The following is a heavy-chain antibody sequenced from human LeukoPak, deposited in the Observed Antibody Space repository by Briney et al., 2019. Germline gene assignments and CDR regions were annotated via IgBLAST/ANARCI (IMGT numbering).Heavy chain of an antibody. V-gene: IGHV3-66*02. CDR3: AKDRNAGIAVAGTAFDI. CDR1: GFTVSSNY. CDR2: IYSGGST. Sequence: GGSLRLSCAASGFTVSSNYMSWVRQAPGKGLEWVSVIYSGGSTYYADSVKGRFAISRDNSKNTLYLQMNSLRAEDTAVYYCAKDRNAGIAVAGTAFDIWGQGTMVTVSS. D-gene: IGHD6-19*01. J-gene: IGHJ3*02.